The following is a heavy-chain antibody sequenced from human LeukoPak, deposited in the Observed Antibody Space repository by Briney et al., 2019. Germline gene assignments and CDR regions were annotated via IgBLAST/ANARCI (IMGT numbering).Heavy chain of an antibody. D-gene: IGHD4/OR15-4a*01. CDR3: ARRDYKYSSLDY. CDR2: IYYSGST. Sequence: SETLSLTCTVSGGSISSDYYYWSWIRQPTGKGLEWIGYIYYSGSTIYNPSLKSRVTMSLDTSKNQFSLKLTSVTAADTAVYYCARRDYKYSSLDYWGQGTLVTVSS. CDR1: GGSISSDYYY. V-gene: IGHV4-30-4*01. J-gene: IGHJ4*02.